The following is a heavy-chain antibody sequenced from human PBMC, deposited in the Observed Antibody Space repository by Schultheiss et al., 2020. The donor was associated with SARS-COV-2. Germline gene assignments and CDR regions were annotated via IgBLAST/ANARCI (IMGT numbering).Heavy chain of an antibody. Sequence: SQTLSLTCSVSGGSVSSGTYYWSWIRQPPGKGLEWIGEINHSGSTSYNSSLKSRVTISVDTSKNQFSLKLSSVTAADTAVYYCARGLRGYSYGYAIYYYGMDVWGQGTTVTVSS. CDR2: INHSGST. CDR1: GGSVSSGTYY. V-gene: IGHV4-61*01. D-gene: IGHD5-18*01. J-gene: IGHJ6*02. CDR3: ARGLRGYSYGYAIYYYGMDV.